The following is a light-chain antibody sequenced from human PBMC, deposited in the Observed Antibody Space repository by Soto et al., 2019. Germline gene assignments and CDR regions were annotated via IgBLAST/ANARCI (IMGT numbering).Light chain of an antibody. J-gene: IGKJ1*01. CDR3: HQRQSWPRT. CDR1: RALNTR. CDR2: LTS. Sequence: TQSPATLSAFPGDRVTLSCRASRALNTRLAWYQHKPGQAPRLLIYLTSNRAAGVPSRFSAWGSETDFTLAISDVQPEEFAVYYCHQRQSWPRTVGQGTKVDIK. V-gene: IGKV3-11*01.